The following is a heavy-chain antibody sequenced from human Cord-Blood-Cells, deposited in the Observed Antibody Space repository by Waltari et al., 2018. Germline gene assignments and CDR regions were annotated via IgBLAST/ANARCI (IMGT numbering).Heavy chain of an antibody. J-gene: IGHJ5*02. CDR2: INHSGST. V-gene: IGHV4-34*01. D-gene: IGHD2-2*01. Sequence: QVQLQQWGAGLLKPSEPLSLTCAVYGGSFSGYYWSWIRQPPGTGLEWIGEINHSGSTNYNPSLKSRVTISVDTSKNQFSLKLSSVTAADTAVYYCARRRNIVVVPASNYNWFDPWGQGTLVTVSS. CDR3: ARRRNIVVVPASNYNWFDP. CDR1: GGSFSGYY.